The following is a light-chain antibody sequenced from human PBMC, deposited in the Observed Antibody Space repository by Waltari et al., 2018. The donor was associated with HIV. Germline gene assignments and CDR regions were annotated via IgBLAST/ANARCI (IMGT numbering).Light chain of an antibody. V-gene: IGLV1-47*01. CDR1: SSNIGSNY. CDR2: RNN. Sequence: QSVLTQPPSASGTPGQRVTISCSGSSSNIGSNYVYWYQHLPGTAPKLLIYRNNQRPSGVPDRFSGSKSGTSASLAISGLRSEYEADYYCAAWDDSLLFGGGTKLTVL. CDR3: AAWDDSLL. J-gene: IGLJ2*01.